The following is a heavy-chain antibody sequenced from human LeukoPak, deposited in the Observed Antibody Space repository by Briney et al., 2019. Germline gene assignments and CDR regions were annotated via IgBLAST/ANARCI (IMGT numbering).Heavy chain of an antibody. V-gene: IGHV1-69*13. D-gene: IGHD6-6*01. J-gene: IGHJ6*03. CDR1: GGTFSSYA. CDR2: IIPIFGTA. Sequence: ASVKVSCKASGGTFSSYAISWVRRAPGQGLEWMGGIIPIFGTANYAQKFQGRVTITADESTSTAYMELSSLRSEDTAVYYCARSAPGLKVTYMDVWGKGTTVTVSS. CDR3: ARSAPGLKVTYMDV.